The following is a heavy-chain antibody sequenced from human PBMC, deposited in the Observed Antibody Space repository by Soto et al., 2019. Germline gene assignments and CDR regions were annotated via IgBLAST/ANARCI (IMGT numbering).Heavy chain of an antibody. CDR2: IYYSGST. Sequence: QVQLQESGPGLVKPSQTLSLTCTVSGDSIRSGNHYWSWIRQPPGKGLEWIGYIYYSGSTYYSPSLKRPATISVDTSKHQFSLKLNSVTAADTAVYYCARGDILTVYGCMDVWGQGDTGTVSS. CDR1: GDSIRSGNHY. CDR3: ARGDILTVYGCMDV. J-gene: IGHJ6*02. D-gene: IGHD3-9*01. V-gene: IGHV4-30-4*01.